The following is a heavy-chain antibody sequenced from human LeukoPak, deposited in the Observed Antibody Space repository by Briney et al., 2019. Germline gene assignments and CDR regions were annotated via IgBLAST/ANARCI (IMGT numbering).Heavy chain of an antibody. D-gene: IGHD2-15*01. CDR3: ASEECSGGSCYP. CDR2: IIPIFGTA. CDR1: GGTFSSYA. Sequence: ASVKVSCKASGGTFSSYAISWVRQAPGQGLEWMGGIIPIFGTANYAQKFQGRATITADESTSTAYMELSSLRSGDTAVYYCASEECSGGSCYPWGQGTLVTVSS. J-gene: IGHJ5*02. V-gene: IGHV1-69*01.